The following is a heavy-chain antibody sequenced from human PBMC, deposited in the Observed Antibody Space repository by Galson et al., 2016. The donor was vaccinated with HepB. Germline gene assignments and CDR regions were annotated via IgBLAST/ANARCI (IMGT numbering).Heavy chain of an antibody. CDR2: IYSGGST. Sequence: SLRLSCAASGFTFSEYYMNWIRQAPGKGLEWVSVIYSGGSTYYADSVKGRFTISRDNSKNTLYLQMNNLRAEDTAVYYCARDRDSSGWYGYWGQGNLVTVSS. V-gene: IGHV3-53*01. CDR3: ARDRDSSGWYGY. D-gene: IGHD6-19*01. CDR1: GFTFSEYY. J-gene: IGHJ4*02.